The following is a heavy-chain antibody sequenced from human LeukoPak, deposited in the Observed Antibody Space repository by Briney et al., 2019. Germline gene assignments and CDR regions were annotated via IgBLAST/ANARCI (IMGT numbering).Heavy chain of an antibody. J-gene: IGHJ4*02. D-gene: IGHD4-11*01. CDR3: AKGGAFSNYVRYFDY. V-gene: IGHV3-23*01. CDR1: GFTFSSYA. Sequence: PGGSLRLSCAASGFTFSSYAMSWVRQAPGKGLEWVSAISGSGGSTYYADSVKGRFTISRDNSKNSLYLQMNSLRAEDTAVYYCAKGGAFSNYVRYFDYWGQGTLVTVSS. CDR2: ISGSGGST.